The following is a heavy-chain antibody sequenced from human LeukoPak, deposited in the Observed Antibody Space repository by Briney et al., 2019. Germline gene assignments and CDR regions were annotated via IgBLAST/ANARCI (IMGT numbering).Heavy chain of an antibody. V-gene: IGHV4-61*02. CDR3: ARDSPRDYYDSSGYYYYAFDI. Sequence: SETLSLTCTVSGGSTSTSSDSSRSIRQPAGRGLEWIGRIYTSASTNYNPSLKSRVTMSVDTSKNQFSLKLSSVTAADTVVYYCARDSPRDYYDSSGYYYYAFDIRGQGAMVTVSS. CDR2: IYTSAST. CDR1: GGSTSTSSDS. J-gene: IGHJ3*02. D-gene: IGHD3-22*01.